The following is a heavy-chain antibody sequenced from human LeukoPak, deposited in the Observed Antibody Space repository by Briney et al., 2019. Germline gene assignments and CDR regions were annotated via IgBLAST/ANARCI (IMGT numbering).Heavy chain of an antibody. D-gene: IGHD2-2*01. CDR3: ARGYCSSATCRHFDY. CDR1: GYTFTDYY. V-gene: IGHV1-2*02. Sequence: ASVKVSCKASGYTFTDYYMHWVRQAPGQGLEWMGWINPNSGGTNYAQKLQGRVTMTADTSTTTAYMELRSLRSDDTAVYYCARGYCSSATCRHFDYWGQGALVTVS. J-gene: IGHJ4*02. CDR2: INPNSGGT.